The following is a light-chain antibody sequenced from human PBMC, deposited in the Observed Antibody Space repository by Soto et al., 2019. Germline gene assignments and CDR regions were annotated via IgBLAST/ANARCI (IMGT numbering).Light chain of an antibody. CDR2: EVS. J-gene: IGLJ1*01. CDR1: SSDVGGYNY. CDR3: SSYTSSRAYV. Sequence: QSVLTQPASVSGSPGQSITISCTGTSSDVGGYNYVSWYQQQPGKAPKLMIHEVSNRPSGVSNRFSGSKSGNTASLTISGLQAEDEADYYCSSYTSSRAYVFGIGTKATVL. V-gene: IGLV2-14*01.